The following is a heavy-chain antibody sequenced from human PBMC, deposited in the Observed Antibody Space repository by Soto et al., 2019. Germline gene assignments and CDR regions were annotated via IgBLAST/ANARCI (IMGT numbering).Heavy chain of an antibody. Sequence: QVQLVQSGAEVKKPGASVKVSCKVSGYTLTELSMHWVRQAPGKGLEWMGGFDPEDGETIYAQKFQGRVTMTEDTSTDTAYMELSSLRSEDTAVYYCATSTGITGTTSTEDDAFDIWGQGTMVTVSS. CDR2: FDPEDGET. CDR1: GYTLTELS. D-gene: IGHD1-7*01. V-gene: IGHV1-24*01. J-gene: IGHJ3*02. CDR3: ATSTGITGTTSTEDDAFDI.